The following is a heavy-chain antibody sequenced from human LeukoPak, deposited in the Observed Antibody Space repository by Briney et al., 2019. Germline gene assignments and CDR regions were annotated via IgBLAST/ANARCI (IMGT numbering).Heavy chain of an antibody. Sequence: PGGSLRLSCVTSGFTFSDTWMSRVRQAPGKGLEWVGRIKRKVDDGTKNYAAPVRGRFTISRDDSKNTVYLKMDSLRTEDTAVYYCTADTFESSRYSHDYWGQGTLVTVSS. D-gene: IGHD3-22*01. CDR1: GFTFSDTW. J-gene: IGHJ4*02. CDR3: TADTFESSRYSHDY. V-gene: IGHV3-15*01. CDR2: IKRKVDDGTK.